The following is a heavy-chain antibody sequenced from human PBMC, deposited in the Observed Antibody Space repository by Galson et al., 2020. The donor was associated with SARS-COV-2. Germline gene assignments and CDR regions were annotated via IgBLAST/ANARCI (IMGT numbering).Heavy chain of an antibody. CDR2: IPHSGDT. D-gene: IGHD4-17*01. J-gene: IGHJ3*02. CDR1: ATSISSGSYS. CDR3: ARLHYGEYAPEAFDI. Sequence: SETLSLTCAVSATSISSGSYSWNWIRQPPGKGLVCIGYIPHSGDTYYNPSLKSRVTISGHRSKNQFSLRLSTVTAADTAVYYCARLHYGEYAPEAFDIWGPGTRVTVAS. V-gene: IGHV4-30-2*01.